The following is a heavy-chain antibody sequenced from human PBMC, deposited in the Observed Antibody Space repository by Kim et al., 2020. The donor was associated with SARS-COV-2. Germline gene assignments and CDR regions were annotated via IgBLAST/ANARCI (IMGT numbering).Heavy chain of an antibody. CDR2: IYYSGST. V-gene: IGHV4-30-4*01. D-gene: IGHD6-13*01. CDR1: GDSISSGDYY. CDR3: AREHRIPTPGIVDY. Sequence: SETLSLTCSVSGDSISSGDYYWSWIRQPPGKGLEWIGYIYYSGSTYYNPSLKSRLTISVDTSKSQFSLKLSSVTAADTAVYFCAREHRIPTPGIVDYWG. J-gene: IGHJ4*01.